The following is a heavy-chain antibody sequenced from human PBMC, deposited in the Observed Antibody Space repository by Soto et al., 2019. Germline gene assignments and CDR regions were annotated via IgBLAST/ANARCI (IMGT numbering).Heavy chain of an antibody. Sequence: GGSLRLSCAASGFTFSNAWMSWVRQAPGKGLEWVGRIKSKTDGGTTDYAAPVKGRFTISREDSKNTLYLKMNSLKTVDTAVYYCTTDLRGDYDGYYYYYMDVWGKGTTVTVSS. V-gene: IGHV3-15*01. J-gene: IGHJ6*03. CDR1: GFTFSNAW. CDR3: TTDLRGDYDGYYYYYMDV. CDR2: IKSKTDGGTT. D-gene: IGHD4-17*01.